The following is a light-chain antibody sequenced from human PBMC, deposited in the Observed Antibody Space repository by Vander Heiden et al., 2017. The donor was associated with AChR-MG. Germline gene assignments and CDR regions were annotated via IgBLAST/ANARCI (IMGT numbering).Light chain of an antibody. V-gene: IGLV3-19*01. CDR1: SLRSYY. CDR3: NSRDSSGNQWV. Sequence: SSELTQDPAVSVALGQTVRITCQGDSLRSYYASWYQQKPGQAPLLVIYGKNSRPSGIPDRFSGSSSGNTASLTITGARAEDEADYYCNSRDSSGNQWVFGGGTKLTVL. J-gene: IGLJ3*02. CDR2: GKN.